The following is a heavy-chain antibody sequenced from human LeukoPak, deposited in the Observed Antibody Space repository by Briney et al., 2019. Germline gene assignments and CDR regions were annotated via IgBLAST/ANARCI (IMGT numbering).Heavy chain of an antibody. CDR3: AKAPPYYSDSSGYFQH. V-gene: IGHV3-9*01. D-gene: IGHD3-22*01. Sequence: GGSLRLSCAASGFTFDDSAMHWVRHVPGKGLEWGSGISWNSGIIDYADSVKGRFTISRDNAKNSPYLQMNNLRPDDTAFYYCAKAPPYYSDSSGYFQHWGQGILVTVSS. J-gene: IGHJ1*01. CDR2: ISWNSGII. CDR1: GFTFDDSA.